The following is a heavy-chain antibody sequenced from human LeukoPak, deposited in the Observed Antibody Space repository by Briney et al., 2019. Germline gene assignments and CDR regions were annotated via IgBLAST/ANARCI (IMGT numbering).Heavy chain of an antibody. CDR1: GFTVSSNY. V-gene: IGHV3-53*04. CDR2: IYSGGST. CDR3: ARQTGYSSSSGPRPGEFDY. Sequence: PGGSLRLSCAASGFTVSSNYMSWVRQAPGKGLEWVSVIYSGGSTYYADSVKGRFTISRHNSKNTLYLQMNSLSAEDTAVYYCARQTGYSSSSGPRPGEFDYWGQGTLVTVSS. D-gene: IGHD6-6*01. J-gene: IGHJ4*02.